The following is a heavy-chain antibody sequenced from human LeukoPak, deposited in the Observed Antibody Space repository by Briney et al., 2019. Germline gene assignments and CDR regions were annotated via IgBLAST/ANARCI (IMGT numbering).Heavy chain of an antibody. J-gene: IGHJ4*02. D-gene: IGHD2-15*01. CDR1: GYSFTSYW. CDR3: AGLGYCSGGSCYPFDY. Sequence: GESLKIPCKGSGYSFTSYWIGWVRQIPGKGLEWMGIIYPGDSDTRYSPSFQGQVTISADKSISTAYLQWSSLKGSETAMYYCAGLGYCSGGSCYPFDYWGQGTLVTVSS. CDR2: IYPGDSDT. V-gene: IGHV5-51*01.